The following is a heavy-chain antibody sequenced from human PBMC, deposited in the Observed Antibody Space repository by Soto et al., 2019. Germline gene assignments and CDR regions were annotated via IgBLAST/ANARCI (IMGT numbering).Heavy chain of an antibody. V-gene: IGHV1-69*01. CDR2: IIPIFGTA. CDR3: ARSDNRCSRTSCYMDY. Sequence: QVQLVQSGAEVKKPGSSVKVSCKASGGTFSSYAISWVRQAPGQGLEWMGGIIPIFGTANYAQKFQGRVTITADESKSTAYMELSSLRSEDTAVYYCARSDNRCSRTSCYMDYWGQGTLVTVSS. CDR1: GGTFSSYA. J-gene: IGHJ4*02. D-gene: IGHD2-2*02.